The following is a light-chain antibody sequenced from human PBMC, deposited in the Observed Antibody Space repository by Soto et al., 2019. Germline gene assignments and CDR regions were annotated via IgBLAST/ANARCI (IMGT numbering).Light chain of an antibody. Sequence: DMVMTQSPATLSVSPVYGASLSCTDSQSVSSTYLGWYQQQPGQPPRLLMSGTSNRATGTPDRFSGSGSGTDFTLTISSLEPEDFAVYYCQQRSNWPWTFGQGTKVDI. CDR1: QSVSSTY. CDR2: GTS. V-gene: IGKV3D-20*02. J-gene: IGKJ1*01. CDR3: QQRSNWPWT.